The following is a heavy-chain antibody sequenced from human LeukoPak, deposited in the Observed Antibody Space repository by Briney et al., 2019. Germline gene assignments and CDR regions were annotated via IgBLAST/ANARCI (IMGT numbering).Heavy chain of an antibody. V-gene: IGHV3-30-3*01. CDR3: ARDDCSSTSCYYYYGMDV. D-gene: IGHD2-2*01. J-gene: IGHJ6*02. Sequence: GGSLRLSCAASGFTFRSYAMHWVRQAPGKGLEWVAVISYDGSNKYSADSVKGRFTISRDNSKNTLYLQMNSLRAEDTAVYYCARDDCSSTSCYYYYGMDVWGQGTTVTVSS. CDR1: GFTFRSYA. CDR2: ISYDGSNK.